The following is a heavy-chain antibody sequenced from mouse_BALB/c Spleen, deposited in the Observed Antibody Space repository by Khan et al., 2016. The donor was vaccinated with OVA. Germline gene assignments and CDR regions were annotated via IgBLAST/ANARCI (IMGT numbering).Heavy chain of an antibody. CDR2: IDPDNGDT. CDR3: TTGWGYAMDY. V-gene: IGHV14-1*01. CDR1: GFNIRHYY. Sequence: VQLKESGADLVRPGASVKLSCIASGFNIRHYYLHWVKQRPEQGLEWIGWIDPDNGDTEYDPKFKGKATMTADTSSNTAYLQLSSLTSVDTAVYYCTTGWGYAMDYWGQGTLVTVSS. D-gene: IGHD1-1*02. J-gene: IGHJ4*01.